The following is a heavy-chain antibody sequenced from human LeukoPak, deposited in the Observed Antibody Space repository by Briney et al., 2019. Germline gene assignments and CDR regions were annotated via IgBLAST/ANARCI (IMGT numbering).Heavy chain of an antibody. D-gene: IGHD6-19*01. J-gene: IGHJ5*02. CDR3: ARAERAVAGMGYFDP. CDR1: GGSISSGSYY. V-gene: IGHV4-61*02. CDR2: IYTSGST. Sequence: SQTLSLTCTVSGGSISSGSYYWSWIRQPAGKGLEWIGRIYTSGSTNYNPSLKSRVTISVDTSKNQFSLKLSSVTAADTAVYYCARAERAVAGMGYFDPWGQGTLVTVSS.